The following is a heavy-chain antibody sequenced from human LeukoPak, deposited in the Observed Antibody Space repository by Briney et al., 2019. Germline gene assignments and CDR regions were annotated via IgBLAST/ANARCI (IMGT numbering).Heavy chain of an antibody. CDR1: GGSISSSSYY. V-gene: IGHV4-39*01. CDR3: ARQMNGSFRRPLDY. CDR2: IHYSGST. D-gene: IGHD3-10*01. Sequence: SETLSLTCTVSGGSISSSSYYWGWLRQPPGTQLEWIGSIHYSGSTYYNPSLKSRVTISVDTSKNQFSLNLSSMTAADTAVYYCARQMNGSFRRPLDYWGQGTLVTVSS. J-gene: IGHJ4*02.